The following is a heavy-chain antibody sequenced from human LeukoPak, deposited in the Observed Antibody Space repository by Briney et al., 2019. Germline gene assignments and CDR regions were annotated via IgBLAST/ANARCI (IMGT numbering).Heavy chain of an antibody. CDR2: ISYDGSNK. J-gene: IGHJ4*02. V-gene: IGHV3-30*03. CDR3: ASLLTGGADY. CDR1: GFTFSSYG. D-gene: IGHD7-27*01. Sequence: GRSLRLSCAASGFTFSSYGMHWVRQAPGKGLEWVAVISYDGSNKYYADSVKGRFTISRDNSKNTLYLQMNSLRAEDTAVYYCASLLTGGADYWGQGTLVTVSS.